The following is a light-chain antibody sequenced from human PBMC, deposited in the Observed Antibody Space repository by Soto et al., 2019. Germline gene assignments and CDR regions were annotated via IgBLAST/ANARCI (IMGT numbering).Light chain of an antibody. CDR1: LTVSSA. V-gene: IGKV3-15*01. J-gene: IGKJ2*01. CDR3: QQHNRWPHT. CDR2: DAS. Sequence: VLTQSQAPLSVSPGESATLSCRASLTVSSALAWSQQKPGQAPRLLIYDASTMATGIAARFSGSGSGTDFTLTISTLQPEDFAVYYCQQHNRWPHTFGQGTKVEI.